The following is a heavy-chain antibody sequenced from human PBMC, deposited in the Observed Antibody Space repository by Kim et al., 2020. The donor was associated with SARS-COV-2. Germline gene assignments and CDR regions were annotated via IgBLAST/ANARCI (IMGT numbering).Heavy chain of an antibody. Sequence: GGSLRLSCAASGFSVSKTYMTWVRQAPGRGLEWVSFIYSDYSTYHADSVKGRFSISRDNSKNTLYLQMYSLTAEDTAVYYCARGKREYGSWSYTYFDYWGQGILVTVSS. CDR3: ARGKREYGSWSYTYFDY. CDR1: GFSVSKTY. V-gene: IGHV3-53*01. D-gene: IGHD3-10*01. CDR2: IYSDYST. J-gene: IGHJ4*02.